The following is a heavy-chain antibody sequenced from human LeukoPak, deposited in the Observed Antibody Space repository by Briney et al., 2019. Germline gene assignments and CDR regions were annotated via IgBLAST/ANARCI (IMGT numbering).Heavy chain of an antibody. CDR2: INPKSGVT. CDR1: GYTFTRYY. J-gene: IGHJ5*02. CDR3: ARVRAPLTYHYGSGSYYVHGFDP. V-gene: IGHV1-2*07. D-gene: IGHD3-10*01. Sequence: ASGKVSCKASGYTFTRYYMHWLLQAPGQELEGRGGINPKSGVTNNSHKFQDRATMTRDTSITTAYMELSRLRSDDRAVYYCARVRAPLTYHYGSGSYYVHGFDPWGQGTLVTVSS.